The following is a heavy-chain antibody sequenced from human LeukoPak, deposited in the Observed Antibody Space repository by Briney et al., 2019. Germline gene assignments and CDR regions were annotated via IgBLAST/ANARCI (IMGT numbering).Heavy chain of an antibody. J-gene: IGHJ4*02. Sequence: GGSLRLSCAASGFTFSSFGMHWVRQAPGKGLEWVAFIRFDESNTYYADSVKGRFTIPRDNSKNTLYLQMNSLRAEDAAVYYCAKPYYYGSGIGGYFDYWGQGTLVTVSS. CDR2: IRFDESNT. V-gene: IGHV3-30*02. CDR1: GFTFSSFG. D-gene: IGHD3-10*01. CDR3: AKPYYYGSGIGGYFDY.